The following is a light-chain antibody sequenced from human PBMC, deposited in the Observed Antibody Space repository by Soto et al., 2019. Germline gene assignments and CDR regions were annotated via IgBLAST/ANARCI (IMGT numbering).Light chain of an antibody. J-gene: IGLJ2*01. CDR1: SSDIGGYNY. CDR3: CSYAGSYTEV. Sequence: QSVLTQPRSVSGSPGQSVTISCTGTSSDIGGYNYVSWYQQHPGKAPKLMIYDVSKRPSGVPDRFSGSKSGNTASLTISGLQADDEADYYCCSYAGSYTEVFGGGIKLTVL. V-gene: IGLV2-11*01. CDR2: DVS.